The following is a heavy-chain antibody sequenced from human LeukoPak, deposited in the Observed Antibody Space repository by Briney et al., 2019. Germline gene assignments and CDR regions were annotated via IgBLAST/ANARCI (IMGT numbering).Heavy chain of an antibody. CDR2: ISTGGTT. D-gene: IGHD6-19*01. CDR3: ARVRGDGSGWYEFDY. CDR1: GFTVSTNY. Sequence: PGRSLRLSCAASGFTVSTNYMSWVRQVSGEGLEFVSLISTGGTTHYADSVKGRFSISSDNSKNTLYLQMNSLRAEDTAVYYCARVRGDGSGWYEFDYWGQGTLVTVSS. V-gene: IGHV3-53*01. J-gene: IGHJ4*02.